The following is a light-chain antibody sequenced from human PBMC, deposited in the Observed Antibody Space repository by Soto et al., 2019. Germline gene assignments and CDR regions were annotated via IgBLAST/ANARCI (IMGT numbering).Light chain of an antibody. Sequence: DIQMTQSPSSLSASVGDRVTITCRASQSISNFLNWYQQKPGKAPKLLIYAASSLRSGVTSRFSGSGSGTDFTLTISSLKREDFATYVCQQSYSSPWTFGQGTKVEIK. J-gene: IGKJ1*01. CDR2: AAS. CDR1: QSISNF. CDR3: QQSYSSPWT. V-gene: IGKV1-39*01.